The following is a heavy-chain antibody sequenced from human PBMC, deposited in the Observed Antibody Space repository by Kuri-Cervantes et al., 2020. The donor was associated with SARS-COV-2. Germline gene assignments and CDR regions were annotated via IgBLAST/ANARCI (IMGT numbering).Heavy chain of an antibody. CDR2: IIPIFGTA. Sequence: SVKVSCKASGGTFSSYAISWVRQVPGQGLEWMGGIIPIFGTANYAQKFQGRVTITADKSTSTAYMELSSLRSEDTAVYYCARDLQRGTFDIWGQGTMVTVSS. CDR3: ARDLQRGTFDI. D-gene: IGHD1-14*01. CDR1: GGTFSSYA. V-gene: IGHV1-69*06. J-gene: IGHJ3*02.